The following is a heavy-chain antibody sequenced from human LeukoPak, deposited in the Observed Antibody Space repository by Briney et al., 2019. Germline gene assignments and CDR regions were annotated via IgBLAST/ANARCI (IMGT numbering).Heavy chain of an antibody. CDR3: ARAMGYSSVFDY. J-gene: IGHJ4*02. CDR2: IYTSGST. Sequence: PSQTLSLTCTVSGGSISSGDYYWSWIRQPAGKGLEWIGRIYTSGSTNYNPSLKSRVTMSVDTSKNQFSLRLNSVTAADTAVYYCARAMGYSSVFDYWGQGTLVTVSS. V-gene: IGHV4-61*02. CDR1: GGSISSGDYY. D-gene: IGHD6-19*01.